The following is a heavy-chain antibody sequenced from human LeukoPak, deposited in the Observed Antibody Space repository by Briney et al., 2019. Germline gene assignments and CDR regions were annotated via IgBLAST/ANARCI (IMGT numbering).Heavy chain of an antibody. D-gene: IGHD3-22*01. V-gene: IGHV1-46*01. Sequence: ASVKVSCKASGYTFTSYYIHWVRQAPGQGLEWMGIIHPSGDSTSYAQKFQGRVTMTRDTSTSTVYMELSSLRSEDTAVYYCAREGNYYDSSGYAPDYWGQGTLVTVSS. CDR2: IHPSGDST. CDR3: AREGNYYDSSGYAPDY. CDR1: GYTFTSYY. J-gene: IGHJ4*02.